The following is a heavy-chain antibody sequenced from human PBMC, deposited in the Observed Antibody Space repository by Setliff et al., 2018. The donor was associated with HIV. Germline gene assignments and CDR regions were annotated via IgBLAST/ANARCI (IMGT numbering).Heavy chain of an antibody. CDR3: TTPLFYYDTSTTWDY. CDR2: ISASGGSS. CDR1: GFNFNSHA. J-gene: IGHJ4*02. Sequence: GGSLRLSCVGSGFNFNSHAMNWVRQTPGKGLEWVSAISASGGSSYHVDSVKGRFTVSRDNSRNTLYLQMNSLTAEDTAVYYCTTPLFYYDTSTTWDYWGQGTLVTVSS. D-gene: IGHD3-22*01. V-gene: IGHV3-23*01.